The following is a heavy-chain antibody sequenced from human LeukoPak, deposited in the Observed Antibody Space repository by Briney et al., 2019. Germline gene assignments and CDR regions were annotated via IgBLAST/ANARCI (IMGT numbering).Heavy chain of an antibody. CDR1: GYTFTSYY. D-gene: IGHD3-3*01. Sequence: ASVKVSCKASGYTFTSYYMHWVRQAPGQGLEWTGIINPSGGSTSYAQKFQGRVTMTRDTSTGTVYMELSSLRSEDTAVYYCAREAPPAYYDFWSGEVNWFDPWGQGTLVTVSS. V-gene: IGHV1-46*01. CDR2: INPSGGST. CDR3: AREAPPAYYDFWSGEVNWFDP. J-gene: IGHJ5*02.